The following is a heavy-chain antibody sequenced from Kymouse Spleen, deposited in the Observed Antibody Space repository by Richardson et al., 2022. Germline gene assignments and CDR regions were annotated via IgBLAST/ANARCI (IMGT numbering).Heavy chain of an antibody. CDR3: AREGKYSSSYHDAFDI. CDR2: INPNSGGT. J-gene: IGHJ3*02. Sequence: QVQLVQSGAEVKKPGASVKVSCKASGYTFTGYYMHWVRQAPGQGLEWMGWINPNSGGTNYAQKFQGWVTMTRDTSISTAYMELSRLRSDDTAVYYCAREGKYSSSYHDAFDIWGQGTMVTVSS. D-gene: IGHD6-6*01. V-gene: IGHV1-2*04. CDR1: GYTFTGYY.